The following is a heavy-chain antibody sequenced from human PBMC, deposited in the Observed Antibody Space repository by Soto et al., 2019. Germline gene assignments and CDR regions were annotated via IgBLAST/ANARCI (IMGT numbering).Heavy chain of an antibody. V-gene: IGHV3-15*07. J-gene: IGHJ4*02. CDR3: TTDQQWLDWRYFDY. CDR2: IKSKTDGGTT. CDR1: GFTFSNAW. Sequence: PGGSLRLSCAASGFTFSNAWMNWVRQAPGKGLEWVGRIKSKTDGGTTDYAAPVKGRFTISRDDSKNTLYLQMNSLKTEDTAVYYCTTDQQWLDWRYFDYWGQGTLVTVSS. D-gene: IGHD6-19*01.